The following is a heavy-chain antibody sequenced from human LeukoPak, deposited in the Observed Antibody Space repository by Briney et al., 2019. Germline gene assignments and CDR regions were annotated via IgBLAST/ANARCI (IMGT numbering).Heavy chain of an antibody. CDR3: AKRIATAGPYFDY. V-gene: IGHV3-23*01. CDR2: ISASGGST. D-gene: IGHD6-13*01. CDR1: GFTFSSYA. J-gene: IGHJ4*02. Sequence: PVGSLRLSCAASGFTFSSYAMSWVRQAPGMGLEWVSAISASGGSTYYADSVKGRFTISRDSSKSTLYLQMNTLRAEDTAVYYCAKRIATAGPYFDYWGQGALVTVSS.